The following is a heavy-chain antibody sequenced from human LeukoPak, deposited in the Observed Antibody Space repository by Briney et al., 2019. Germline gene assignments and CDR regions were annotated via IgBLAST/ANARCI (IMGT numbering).Heavy chain of an antibody. CDR1: GFTLSSYE. D-gene: IGHD5-12*01. CDR3: ARGPGYGHYFDY. Sequence: GGSLRLSCAASGFTLSSYEMNWVRQAPGRGLEWISYISSNRDTIYYAASVKGRFTISRDNARYSLYLQMNSLRDEDTAVYYCARGPGYGHYFDYWGQGALVTASS. J-gene: IGHJ4*02. CDR2: ISSNRDTI. V-gene: IGHV3-48*02.